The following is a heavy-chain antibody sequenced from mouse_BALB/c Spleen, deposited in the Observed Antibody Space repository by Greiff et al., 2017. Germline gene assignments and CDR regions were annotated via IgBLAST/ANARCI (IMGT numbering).Heavy chain of an antibody. V-gene: IGHV5-4*02. CDR3: ARDDYGYGFAY. CDR2: ISDGGSYT. CDR1: GFTFSDYY. D-gene: IGHD2-2*01. Sequence: EVKLQESGGGLVKPGGSLKLSCAASGFTFSDYYMYWVRQTPEKRLEWVATISDGGSYTYYPDSVKGRFTISRDNAKNNLYLQMSSLKSEDTAMYYCARDDYGYGFAYWGQGTLVTVSA. J-gene: IGHJ3*01.